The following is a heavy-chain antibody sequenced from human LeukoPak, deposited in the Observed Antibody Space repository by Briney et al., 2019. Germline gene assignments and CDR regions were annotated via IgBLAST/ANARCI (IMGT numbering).Heavy chain of an antibody. CDR3: AKRGWYSYSAAYFDC. CDR2: ITDVVAK. D-gene: IGHD6-13*01. CDR1: GFTLTSFG. Sequence: GRSLRLSCEPSGFTLTSFGMSWVRQTQEKGMEWVSSITDVVAKYYADPVKARFTSPRDNPTNPPYSHMTSLRATDTAVYDCAKRGWYSYSAAYFDCWGQGGLV. J-gene: IGHJ4*02. V-gene: IGHV3-23*01.